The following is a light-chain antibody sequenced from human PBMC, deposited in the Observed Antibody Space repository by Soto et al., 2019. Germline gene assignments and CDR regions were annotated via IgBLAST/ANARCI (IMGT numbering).Light chain of an antibody. V-gene: IGLV2-14*01. CDR1: SSDVGGYNS. CDR3: SSYTSTSTRV. CDR2: EVS. J-gene: IGLJ1*01. Sequence: QSVLTQPAFVSGSPGQSITISCTGTSSDVGGYNSVSWYQHPPVKAPKIMISEVSNRPSGVSNRFSGSKSGNTASLTISGLQAEDEADYYCSSYTSTSTRVFGTGTKLTVL.